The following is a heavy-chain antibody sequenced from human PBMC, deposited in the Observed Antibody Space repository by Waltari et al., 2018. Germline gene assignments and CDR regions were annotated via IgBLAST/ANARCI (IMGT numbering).Heavy chain of an antibody. Sequence: EVQLVESGGGLVQPGGSLRLSCEASGFTFSSYAMSWVRRAPGKGLEWVSAISGSGGSTYYADSVKGRFTISRDNSKNTLYLQMNSLRAEDTAVYYCAKDALYYDFWSGYFGYWGQGTLVTVSS. CDR1: GFTFSSYA. V-gene: IGHV3-23*04. CDR3: AKDALYYDFWSGYFGY. J-gene: IGHJ4*02. D-gene: IGHD3-3*01. CDR2: ISGSGGST.